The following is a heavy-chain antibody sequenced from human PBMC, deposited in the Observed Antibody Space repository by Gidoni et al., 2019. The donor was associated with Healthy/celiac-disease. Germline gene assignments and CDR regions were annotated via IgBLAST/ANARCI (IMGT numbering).Heavy chain of an antibody. CDR3: AKAEGYSGYGGYYYYGMDV. Sequence: EVKLVESGGGLVQPGRSLRLPCAASGFTFDDYAMHWVRQAPGKGLEWVSGISWNSGSICYADSVKGRFTISRDNAKNSLYLQMNSLRAEDTALYYCAKAEGYSGYGGYYYYGMDVWGQGTTVTVSS. J-gene: IGHJ6*02. CDR1: GFTFDDYA. CDR2: ISWNSGSI. V-gene: IGHV3-9*01. D-gene: IGHD5-12*01.